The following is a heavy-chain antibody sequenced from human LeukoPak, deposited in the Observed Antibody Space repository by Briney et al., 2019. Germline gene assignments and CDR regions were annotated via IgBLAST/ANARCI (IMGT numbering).Heavy chain of an antibody. J-gene: IGHJ4*02. Sequence: GGSLRLSCAASVLPFRAYGMSGVRQAPGKGLEWVSSISGGGDTTYYADSVRGRFTISRDNSKNTMYLQMNSLRAEDTAVYYCAILGPLDYWGQGTLVAVSS. CDR2: ISGGGDTT. V-gene: IGHV3-23*01. CDR1: VLPFRAYG. CDR3: AILGPLDY.